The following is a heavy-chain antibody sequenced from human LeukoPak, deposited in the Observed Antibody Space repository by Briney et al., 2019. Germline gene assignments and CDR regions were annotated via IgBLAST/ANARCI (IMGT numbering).Heavy chain of an antibody. J-gene: IGHJ4*02. V-gene: IGHV4-39*01. CDR1: GGSINSRSDY. CDR3: ARRPGEYGGNDFDY. CDR2: IYYSGST. D-gene: IGHD4/OR15-4a*01. Sequence: TPSETLSLTCTVSGGSINSRSDYWGWIRQPPGKGLEWIGSIYYSGSTHYNPSLKGRVTMSIDTSKNQFSLRLSSVTAADTAVYYCARRPGEYGGNDFDYWGQGTLVTVSS.